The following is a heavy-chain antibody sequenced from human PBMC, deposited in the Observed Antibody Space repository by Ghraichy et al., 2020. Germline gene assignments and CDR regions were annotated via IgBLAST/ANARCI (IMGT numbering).Heavy chain of an antibody. CDR2: INHSGST. J-gene: IGHJ3*02. Sequence: SETLSLTCAVYGGSFSGYYWSWIRQPPGKGLEWIGEINHSGSTNYNPSLKSRVTISVDTSKNQFSLKLSSVTAADTAVYYCARHRTYYYGSGSYYAFDIWGQGTMVTVSS. D-gene: IGHD3-10*01. CDR1: GGSFSGYY. V-gene: IGHV4-34*01. CDR3: ARHRTYYYGSGSYYAFDI.